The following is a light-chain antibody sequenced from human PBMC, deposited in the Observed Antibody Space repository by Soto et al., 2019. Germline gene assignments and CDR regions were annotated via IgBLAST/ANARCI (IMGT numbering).Light chain of an antibody. CDR3: AAWDASLNGVV. Sequence: QSVLTQPPSASGTPGQRVTISCSGSSSNIGSNAVNWYQLLPGTAPKLLIYSNNQRPSGVPDGFSGSKSGTSASLAISGLQSEVEGDYYCAAWDASLNGVVFGGGTKVTVL. CDR1: SSNIGSNA. V-gene: IGLV1-44*01. J-gene: IGLJ2*01. CDR2: SNN.